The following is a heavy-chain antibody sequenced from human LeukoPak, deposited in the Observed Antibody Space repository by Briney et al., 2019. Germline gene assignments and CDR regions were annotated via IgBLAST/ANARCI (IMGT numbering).Heavy chain of an antibody. J-gene: IGHJ5*02. CDR2: IYPADSDI. V-gene: IGHV5-51*01. CDR3: ARQEYCSGGSCYTWFDP. CDR1: GYSINNYW. D-gene: IGHD2-15*01. Sequence: GESLKISCKGSGYSINNYWIGWVRQMPGKGLEWMGIIYPADSDIRYSPSFQGQVTISADKSISTAYLQWSSQKASDTAIYYCARQEYCSGGSCYTWFDPWGQGTLVNVSS.